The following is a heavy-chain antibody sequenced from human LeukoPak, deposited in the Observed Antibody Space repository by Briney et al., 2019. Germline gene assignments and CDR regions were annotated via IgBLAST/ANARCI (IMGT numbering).Heavy chain of an antibody. CDR3: ARVRGRQLWTPRDWFDP. D-gene: IGHD5-18*01. V-gene: IGHV4-34*01. CDR1: GGSFSGYY. CDR2: INHSGST. J-gene: IGHJ5*02. Sequence: SQTLSLTCAVYGGSFSGYYWSWIRQPPGKGLEWIGEINHSGSTNYNPSLKSRVTISVDTSKNQFSLKLSSVTTADTAVYYCARVRGRQLWTPRDWFDPWGQGTLVTVSS.